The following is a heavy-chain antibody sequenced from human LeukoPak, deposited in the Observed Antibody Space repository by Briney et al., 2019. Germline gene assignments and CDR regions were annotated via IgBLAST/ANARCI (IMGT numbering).Heavy chain of an antibody. D-gene: IGHD6-19*01. CDR3: AHSVKVAGYFDY. J-gene: IGHJ4*02. CDR2: IYHSGST. V-gene: IGHV4-30-2*01. CDR1: GGSISSGGYY. Sequence: PPETLSLTCTVSGGSISSGGYYWSWIRQPPGKGLEWIGYIYHSGSTYYNPSLKSRVTISVDRSKNQFSLKLSSVTAADTAVYYCAHSVKVAGYFDYWGQGTLVTVSS.